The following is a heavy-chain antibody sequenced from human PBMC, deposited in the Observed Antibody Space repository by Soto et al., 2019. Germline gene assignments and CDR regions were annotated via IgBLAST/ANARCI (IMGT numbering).Heavy chain of an antibody. Sequence: GESLKISCKGSGYSFASYWIGWVRQMPGKGLEWMGIIHPGDSDTRYSPSFRGQVTISADKSISAAYLQWSSLEASDTAIYYCARPLDEYSASVGPWGQGTLVTVSS. CDR1: GYSFASYW. CDR2: IHPGDSDT. J-gene: IGHJ5*02. V-gene: IGHV5-51*01. D-gene: IGHD6-6*01. CDR3: ARPLDEYSASVGP.